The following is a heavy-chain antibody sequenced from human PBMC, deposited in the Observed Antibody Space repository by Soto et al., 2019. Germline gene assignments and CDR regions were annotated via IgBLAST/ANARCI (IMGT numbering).Heavy chain of an antibody. CDR2: ISSSSSTI. V-gene: IGHV3-48*01. J-gene: IGHJ6*03. D-gene: IGHD3-16*01. Sequence: PGGSLRLSCAASGFTFSSYSMNWVRQAPGKGLEWVSYISSSSSTIYYADSVKGRFTISRDNAKNSLYLQMNSLRAEDTAVYYCARDQGTLHGYYMDVWGKGTTVTVSS. CDR3: ARDQGTLHGYYMDV. CDR1: GFTFSSYS.